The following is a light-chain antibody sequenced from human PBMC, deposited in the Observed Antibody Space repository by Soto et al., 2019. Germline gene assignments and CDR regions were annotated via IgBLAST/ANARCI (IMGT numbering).Light chain of an antibody. CDR2: SAS. J-gene: IGKJ5*01. CDR1: QTVGTTY. V-gene: IGKV3-15*01. CDR3: QQYNNWPPIT. Sequence: EVVLAQSPGTLSLSPGERAALSCRASQTVGTTYLAWYQQKPGQAPRLLIHSASTRATGIPARFSGSGSGTEFTLTISSLQSEDFAVYYCQQYNNWPPITFGQGTRLEIK.